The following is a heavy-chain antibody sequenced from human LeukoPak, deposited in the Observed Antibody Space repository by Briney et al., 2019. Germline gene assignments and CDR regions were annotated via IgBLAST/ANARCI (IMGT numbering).Heavy chain of an antibody. D-gene: IGHD5-18*01. V-gene: IGHV3-15*01. Sequence: PGGSLRLSCAASGFNASSNYMSWVRQAPGKGLEWVGRMKSKGSGETTDYAAPVKDRFIISRDDSKNTVYLQMNSLKIEDSAVYYCTWIQKVVGGFDIWGQGTMVTVSS. CDR1: GFNASSNY. J-gene: IGHJ3*02. CDR3: TWIQKVVGGFDI. CDR2: MKSKGSGETT.